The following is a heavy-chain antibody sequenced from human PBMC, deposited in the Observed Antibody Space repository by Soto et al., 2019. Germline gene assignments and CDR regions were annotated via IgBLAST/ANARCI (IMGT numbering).Heavy chain of an antibody. Sequence: VQQVESGGGLVNPGGSLRLSCEAVGFTFSDYYMNWIRQAPGKGLEWISYSSSTGRYTNYADSVRGRFTISRDNAKNSLYLQMNSLRAEDTAVYYCARAVGSDSGYCDYWGQGTLGTVSS. CDR1: GFTFSDYY. V-gene: IGHV3-11*06. D-gene: IGHD2-15*01. CDR2: SSSTGRYT. CDR3: ARAVGSDSGYCDY. J-gene: IGHJ4*02.